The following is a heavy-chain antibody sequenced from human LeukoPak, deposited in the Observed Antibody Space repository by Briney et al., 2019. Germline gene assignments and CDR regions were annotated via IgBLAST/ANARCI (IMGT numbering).Heavy chain of an antibody. CDR3: VRENHGSFDY. CDR2: ISSGSTYI. D-gene: IGHD1-14*01. V-gene: IGHV3-21*01. CDR1: GFSFSTYY. J-gene: IGHJ4*02. Sequence: PGGSLRLSGAASGFSFSTYYVNWVRQAPGKGLEWVSCISSGSTYIFYADSVRGRFAISRDNAKNSLYLQMNSLRADDTAVYYCVRENHGSFDYWGQGSLVTVSS.